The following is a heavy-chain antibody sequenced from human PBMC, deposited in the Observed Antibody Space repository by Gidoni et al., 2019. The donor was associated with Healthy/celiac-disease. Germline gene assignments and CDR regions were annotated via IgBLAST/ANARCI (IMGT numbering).Heavy chain of an antibody. V-gene: IGHV3-73*01. J-gene: IGHJ4*02. D-gene: IGHD6-6*01. CDR1: GFPFSGSA. CDR3: TYSRIAARNFDY. Sequence: EVQLVESGGGLVQPGGSLNLSCAASGFPFSGSAMHWVRQASGNGLEWGGRSRRKANSYATADAASVKGRFTISRDDSKNTAYLQMNSLKTEDTAVYYCTYSRIAARNFDYWGQGTLVTVSS. CDR2: SRRKANSYAT.